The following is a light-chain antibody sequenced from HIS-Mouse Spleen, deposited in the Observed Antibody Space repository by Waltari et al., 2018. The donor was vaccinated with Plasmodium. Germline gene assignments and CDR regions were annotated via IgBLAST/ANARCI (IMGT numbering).Light chain of an antibody. CDR1: QSVLYSSNNKNY. CDR2: GAA. CDR3: QQYYSTPIT. J-gene: IGKJ5*01. Sequence: DIVMTQSPDSLAVSLGERATINCKSSQSVLYSSNNKNYLAWYKQKPGQPPKLLIYGAATRESGVPDRFSGSGSGTDFTLTISSLQAEDVAVYYCQQYYSTPITFGQGTRLEIK. V-gene: IGKV4-1*01.